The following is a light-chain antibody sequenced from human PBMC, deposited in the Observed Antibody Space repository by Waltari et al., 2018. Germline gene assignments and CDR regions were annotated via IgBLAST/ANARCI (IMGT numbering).Light chain of an antibody. V-gene: IGLV2-8*01. CDR3: SSYAGNNNLV. Sequence: QSALTPPPSASGSPGQSVTISCPGTSSAVGAYNYVSWYQQHPGKAPKRMIYEVSKRPSGVPDRFSGSKSGNTASLTVSGLQAEDEADYYCSSYAGNNNLVFGGGTKLTVL. CDR1: SSAVGAYNY. J-gene: IGLJ2*01. CDR2: EVS.